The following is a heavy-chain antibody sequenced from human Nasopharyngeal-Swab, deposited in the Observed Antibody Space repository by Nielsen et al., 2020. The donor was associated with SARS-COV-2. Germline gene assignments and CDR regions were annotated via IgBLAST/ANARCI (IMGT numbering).Heavy chain of an antibody. Sequence: GESLKISCAASGFTFSGYSMHWVRQAPGKGLEYVSAIGSIGTDTYYANSVKGRFTISRDNSKNTLYLQMNSLRAEDTAVYYCARDRPQGGLSGYGDAFDIWGQGTMVTVSS. CDR2: IGSIGTDT. D-gene: IGHD5-12*01. CDR1: GFTFSGYS. J-gene: IGHJ3*02. V-gene: IGHV3-64*01. CDR3: ARDRPQGGLSGYGDAFDI.